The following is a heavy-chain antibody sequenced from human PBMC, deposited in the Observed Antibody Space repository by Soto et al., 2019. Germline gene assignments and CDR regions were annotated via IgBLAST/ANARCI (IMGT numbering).Heavy chain of an antibody. Sequence: QVQLVESGGGVVQPGRSLRLSCAASGFTFSSYGMHWVRQAPGKGLEWVAVISYDGSNKYYADSVKGRFTISRDNSKNTLYLPINSLRAEDTAVYYCAKASSTSGWYRPFDYWGQGTLVTVSS. CDR3: AKASSTSGWYRPFDY. CDR1: GFTFSSYG. D-gene: IGHD6-19*01. CDR2: ISYDGSNK. V-gene: IGHV3-30*18. J-gene: IGHJ4*02.